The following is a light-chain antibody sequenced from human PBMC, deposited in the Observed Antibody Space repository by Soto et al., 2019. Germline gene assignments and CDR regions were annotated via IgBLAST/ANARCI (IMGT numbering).Light chain of an antibody. CDR2: GTS. J-gene: IGKJ2*01. CDR3: QQSGASPHT. Sequence: EIGLTQSPGTLSLSPGERATLSCRASQSVNGKYLAWYHQKPGQAPRLLVYGTSSRATGIPDRFSGSGSGTDFTLTINRLEPEDFAVYYCQQSGASPHTFGQGTQLEIK. CDR1: QSVNGKY. V-gene: IGKV3-20*01.